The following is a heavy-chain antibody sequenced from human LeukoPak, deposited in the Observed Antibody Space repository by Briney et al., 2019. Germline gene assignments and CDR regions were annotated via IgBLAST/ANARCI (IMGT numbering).Heavy chain of an antibody. CDR2: ISAYNGNT. D-gene: IGHD2-21*01. Sequence: GASVKVSCKASGYTFTSYGISWVRQAPGQGLEWMGWISAYNGNTNYAQKLQGRVTMTTDTSTSTAYMELRSLRYDDTAVYYCARDKGLAYCGGDCPGDFDYWGQGTLVTVSS. CDR3: ARDKGLAYCGGDCPGDFDY. V-gene: IGHV1-18*01. CDR1: GYTFTSYG. J-gene: IGHJ4*02.